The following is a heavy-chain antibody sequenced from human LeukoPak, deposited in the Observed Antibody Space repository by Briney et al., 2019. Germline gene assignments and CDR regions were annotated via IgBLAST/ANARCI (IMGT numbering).Heavy chain of an antibody. V-gene: IGHV4-39*01. J-gene: IGHJ4*02. CDR1: GGSISSSSYY. CDR3: ARGDDYGGNCFDY. D-gene: IGHD4-23*01. Sequence: SETLSLTCTVSGGSISSSSYYWGWIRRPPGKGLEWIGSIYYSGSTHYNPSLKSRVTISVDTSKNQFSLKLSSVTAADTAVYYCARGDDYGGNCFDYWGQGTLVTVSS. CDR2: IYYSGST.